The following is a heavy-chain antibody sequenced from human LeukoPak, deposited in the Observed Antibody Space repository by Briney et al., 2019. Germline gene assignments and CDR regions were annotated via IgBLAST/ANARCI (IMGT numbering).Heavy chain of an antibody. J-gene: IGHJ4*02. D-gene: IGHD2-15*01. CDR3: ARTYCSGGSCYYFDY. Sequence: SETLSLTCAVYGGSFSGYYWSWIRQPPGKGLEWIGEINHSGSTNCNPSLKSRVTISVDTSKNQFSLKLSSVTAADTAVCYCARTYCSGGSCYYFDYWGQGTLVTVSS. V-gene: IGHV4-34*01. CDR2: INHSGST. CDR1: GGSFSGYY.